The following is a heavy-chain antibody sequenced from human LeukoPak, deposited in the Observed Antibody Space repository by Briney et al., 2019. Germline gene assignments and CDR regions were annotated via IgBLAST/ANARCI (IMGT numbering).Heavy chain of an antibody. J-gene: IGHJ6*04. CDR2: ISSSGSSI. Sequence: GGCLRLSCAASGVTLSSYEMNWVREAPGKGLEGVSYISSSGSSIYYADSVKGRFTISRDNAKNSLYLQMNSLRAEDTAVYYCAELGITMIGGVWGKGTTVTISS. D-gene: IGHD3-10*02. CDR1: GVTLSSYE. CDR3: AELGITMIGGV. V-gene: IGHV3-48*03.